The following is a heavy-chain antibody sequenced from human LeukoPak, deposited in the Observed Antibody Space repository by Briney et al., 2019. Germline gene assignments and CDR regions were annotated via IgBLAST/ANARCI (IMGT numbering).Heavy chain of an antibody. CDR3: ASGAYYPFDF. CDR2: ISAYNGHT. CDR1: GYPFSSYG. V-gene: IGHV1-18*01. D-gene: IGHD1-26*01. J-gene: IGHJ4*02. Sequence: ASVKVSCKGSGYPFSSYGITWVRQAPGQGLEWVGRISAYNGHTQYVQNVQGRVTVTPETSTTTAYLELRNLPSDATAVYFCASGAYYPFDFWGQGTLVTVSS.